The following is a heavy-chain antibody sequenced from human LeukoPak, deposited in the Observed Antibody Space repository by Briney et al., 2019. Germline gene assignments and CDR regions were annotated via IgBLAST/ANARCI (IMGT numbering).Heavy chain of an antibody. CDR1: GFTFSSYA. J-gene: IGHJ6*02. CDR2: ISYDGSNK. CDR3: ASQGGLLWFGELSGGMDV. V-gene: IGHV3-30-3*01. D-gene: IGHD3-10*01. Sequence: GRSLRLSCAASGFTFSSYAMNWVRQAPGKGLEWVAFISYDGSNKYYADSVKGRFTISRDNSKNTLYLQMNSLRAEDTAVYYCASQGGLLWFGELSGGMDVWGQGTTVTVSS.